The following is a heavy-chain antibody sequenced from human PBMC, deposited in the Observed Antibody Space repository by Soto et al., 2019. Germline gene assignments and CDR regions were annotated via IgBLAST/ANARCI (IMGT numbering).Heavy chain of an antibody. CDR1: ESKFTRYC. CDR3: ARRTKNWNYWEGYYYGMEV. V-gene: IGHV5-51*01. D-gene: IGHD1-7*01. CDR2: IYPGDSDT. Sequence: PGKSRKVSWNSSESKFTRYCSVWLRQMPGKGLEWMGIIYPGDSDTRYSPSFQGQVTISADKSISTAYLQWSSLKASDTAMYYCARRTKNWNYWEGYYYGMEVWGPGPTVTVSS. J-gene: IGHJ6*02.